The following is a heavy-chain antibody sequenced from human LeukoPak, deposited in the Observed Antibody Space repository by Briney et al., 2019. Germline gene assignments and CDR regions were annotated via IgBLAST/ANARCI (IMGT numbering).Heavy chain of an antibody. V-gene: IGHV3-23*01. J-gene: IGHJ4*02. CDR2: ISGSGGST. D-gene: IGHD6-19*01. CDR3: AKVLRSSMEIDY. Sequence: GGSLRLSCAASGFTFSSYAMSWVHQAPGKGLEWVSAISGSGGSTYYADSVKGRFTISRDNSKNTLYLQMNSLRAEDTAVYYCAKVLRSSMEIDYWGQGTLVTVSS. CDR1: GFTFSSYA.